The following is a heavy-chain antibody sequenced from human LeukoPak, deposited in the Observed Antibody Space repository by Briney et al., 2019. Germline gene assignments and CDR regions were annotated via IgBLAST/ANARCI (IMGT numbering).Heavy chain of an antibody. J-gene: IGHJ4*02. CDR2: INPSGGST. Sequence: GASVKVSCKASGYTFTSYYMHWVRQAPGQGLEWMEIINPSGGSTSYAQKFQGRVTMTRDTSTSTVYMELSSLRSEDTAVYYCARDPLGYSSSSGEGDYWGQGTLVTVSS. D-gene: IGHD6-6*01. CDR1: GYTFTSYY. CDR3: ARDPLGYSSSSGEGDY. V-gene: IGHV1-46*01.